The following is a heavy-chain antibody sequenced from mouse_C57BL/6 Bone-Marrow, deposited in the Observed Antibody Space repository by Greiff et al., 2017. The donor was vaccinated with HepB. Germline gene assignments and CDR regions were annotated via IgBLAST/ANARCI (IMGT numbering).Heavy chain of an antibody. D-gene: IGHD2-4*01. Sequence: VQLQQSGGGLVKPGGSLKLSCAASGFTFSSYAMSWVRQTPEKRLEWVATISDGGSYTYYPDNVKGRFTISRDNAKNNLYLQMSHLKSEDTAMYYCARDQAYDYDWFAYWGQGTLVTVSA. V-gene: IGHV5-4*01. CDR2: ISDGGSYT. CDR1: GFTFSSYA. CDR3: ARDQAYDYDWFAY. J-gene: IGHJ3*01.